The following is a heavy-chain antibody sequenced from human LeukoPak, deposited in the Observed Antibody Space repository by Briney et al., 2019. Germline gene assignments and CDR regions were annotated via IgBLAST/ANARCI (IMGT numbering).Heavy chain of an antibody. V-gene: IGHV4-59*01. CDR3: ARDIGSSGLDNWFDP. CDR1: GGSISSYY. D-gene: IGHD3-22*01. CDR2: IYYSGST. J-gene: IGHJ5*02. Sequence: PSETLSLTCTVSGGSISSYYWSWIRQPPGKGLEWIGYIYYSGSTNYNHSLKSRVTISVDTSKNQFSLKLSSVTAADTAVYYCARDIGSSGLDNWFDPWGQGTLVTVSS.